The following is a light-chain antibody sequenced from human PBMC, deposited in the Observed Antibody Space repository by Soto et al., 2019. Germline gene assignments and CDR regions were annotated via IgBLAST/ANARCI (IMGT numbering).Light chain of an antibody. CDR1: QSISSW. V-gene: IGKV1-39*01. CDR2: ATY. J-gene: IGKJ1*01. Sequence: DIQMTQSPSTLSASVADRVTITCRASQSISSWLAWYQQKPGKAPKLLIYATYNLQSGVPSRFSGRASGTDFTLTISSLQPDDFATYYCQQSYSSPRTFGQGTKVDIK. CDR3: QQSYSSPRT.